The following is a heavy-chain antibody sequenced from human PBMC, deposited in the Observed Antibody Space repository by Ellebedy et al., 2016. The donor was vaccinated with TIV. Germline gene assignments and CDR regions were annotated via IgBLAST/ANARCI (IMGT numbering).Heavy chain of an antibody. D-gene: IGHD3-9*01. V-gene: IGHV1-69*13. Sequence: SVKVSCXASGGTSSSYAISWVRQAPGQGLEWMGGIIPIFGTANYAQKFQGRVTITADESTSTAYMELSSLRSEDTVVYYCARVDILTGFPYGMDVWGQGTTVTVSS. CDR1: GGTSSSYA. J-gene: IGHJ6*02. CDR2: IIPIFGTA. CDR3: ARVDILTGFPYGMDV.